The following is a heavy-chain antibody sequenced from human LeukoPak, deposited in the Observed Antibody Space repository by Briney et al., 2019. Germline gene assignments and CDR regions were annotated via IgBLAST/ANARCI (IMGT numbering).Heavy chain of an antibody. D-gene: IGHD3-22*01. J-gene: IGHJ4*02. CDR3: ARDGPYYDSSGYYHPHFDY. Sequence: ASVTVSCTGSGYTVSSYGISWVRQAPGQGVEWMGWISAYNGNTNHAQKLQARVTMTTDTATNTAYMELRSLRSDDTAVYYCARDGPYYDSSGYYHPHFDYWGQGTLVTVSS. CDR2: ISAYNGNT. V-gene: IGHV1-18*01. CDR1: GYTVSSYG.